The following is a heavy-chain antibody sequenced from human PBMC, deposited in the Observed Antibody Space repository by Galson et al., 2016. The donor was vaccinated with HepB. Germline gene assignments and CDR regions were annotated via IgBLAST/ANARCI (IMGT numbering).Heavy chain of an antibody. J-gene: IGHJ4*02. D-gene: IGHD2-21*01. CDR1: GVPVNTYY. CDR2: VYSSGAT. Sequence: SETLSLTCSVSGVPVNTYYWAWIRQSPGKGPEWIGRVYSSGATSYHPSLKSRVTMSVDTTKNQFSLKLDSVTAADTAVYYCARDLAVPSGPDSDRDYGGRGIHVIVSS. CDR3: ARDLAVPSGPDSDRDY. V-gene: IGHV4-4*07.